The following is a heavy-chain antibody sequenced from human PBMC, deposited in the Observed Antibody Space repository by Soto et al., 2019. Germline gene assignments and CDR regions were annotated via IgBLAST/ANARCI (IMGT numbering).Heavy chain of an antibody. Sequence: GESLKISCKGSGYSFTSYWIGWVRQMPGKGLEWMGIIYPGDSDTRYSPSFQGQVTISADKSISTAYLQWSSLKASDTAMYYCARQLTYYYDSSGYTDDAFDIWGQGTMVTVSS. CDR2: IYPGDSDT. D-gene: IGHD3-22*01. CDR1: GYSFTSYW. J-gene: IGHJ3*02. CDR3: ARQLTYYYDSSGYTDDAFDI. V-gene: IGHV5-51*01.